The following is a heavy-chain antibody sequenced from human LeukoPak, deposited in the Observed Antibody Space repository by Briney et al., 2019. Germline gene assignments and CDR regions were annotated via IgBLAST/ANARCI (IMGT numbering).Heavy chain of an antibody. J-gene: IGHJ4*02. Sequence: SQTLSLTCTVSGGSISSGDYYWSRIRQPPGKGLEWIGYIYYSGSTYYNPSLKSRVTKSVDTSKNQFSLKLSSVTAADTAVYYCARRYGSGSSLDYWGQGTLVTVSS. CDR3: ARRYGSGSSLDY. D-gene: IGHD3-10*01. CDR2: IYYSGST. V-gene: IGHV4-30-4*01. CDR1: GGSISSGDYY.